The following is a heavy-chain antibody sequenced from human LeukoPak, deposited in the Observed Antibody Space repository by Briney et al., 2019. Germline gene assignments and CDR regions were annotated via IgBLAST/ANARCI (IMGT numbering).Heavy chain of an antibody. J-gene: IGHJ4*02. CDR2: IVGDSSSI. Sequence: GGSLRLSRAASGFTFNKYAMNWVRQAPGKGLEWVSGIVGDSSSIFYEDSVKGRFTISRDNSMNTVSLQMNSLRAGDTAVYYCAKEQDNRLLLSHFDYWGQGILVTVSS. CDR1: GFTFNKYA. D-gene: IGHD2-2*01. CDR3: AKEQDNRLLLSHFDY. V-gene: IGHV3-23*01.